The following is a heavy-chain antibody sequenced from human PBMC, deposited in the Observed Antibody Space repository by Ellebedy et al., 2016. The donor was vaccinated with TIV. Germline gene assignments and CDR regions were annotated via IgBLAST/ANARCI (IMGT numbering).Heavy chain of an antibody. J-gene: IGHJ5*02. CDR2: MYLSGST. CDR1: GDSISSYY. Sequence: SETLSLTXTVSGDSISSYYWSWIRQPAGKGLEWIGRMYLSGSTNYNPNYKPSLKSRVTMSVDTSKNQLSLELTSVTAADTAVYYCARDSGYELSWGQGTLVTVSS. CDR3: ARDSGYELS. D-gene: IGHD5-12*01. V-gene: IGHV4-4*07.